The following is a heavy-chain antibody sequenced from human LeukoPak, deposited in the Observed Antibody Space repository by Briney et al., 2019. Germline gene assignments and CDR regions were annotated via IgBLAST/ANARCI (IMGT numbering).Heavy chain of an antibody. J-gene: IGHJ4*02. CDR1: GGTFSSYA. Sequence: SVKVSCKASGGTFSSYAISWARQAPGQGLEWMGGIIPIFGTANYAQKFQGRVTITTDESTSTAYMELSSLRSEDTAVYYCARETLDSSGYYLFDYWGQGTLVTVSS. D-gene: IGHD3-22*01. CDR3: ARETLDSSGYYLFDY. CDR2: IIPIFGTA. V-gene: IGHV1-69*05.